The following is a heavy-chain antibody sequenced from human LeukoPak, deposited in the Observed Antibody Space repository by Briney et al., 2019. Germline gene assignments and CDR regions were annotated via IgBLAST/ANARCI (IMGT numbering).Heavy chain of an antibody. CDR1: GGSFSGYY. CDR2: INHSGST. D-gene: IGHD3-10*01. V-gene: IGHV4-34*01. J-gene: IGHJ4*02. CDR3: ASSPTYYYGSGSPHRYFDY. Sequence: SETLSLTCAVYGGSFSGYYWSWIRQPPGKGLEWIGEINHSGSTNYNPSLKSRVTISVDTSKNQFSLKLGSVTAADTAVYYCASSPTYYYGSGSPHRYFDYWGQGTLVTVSS.